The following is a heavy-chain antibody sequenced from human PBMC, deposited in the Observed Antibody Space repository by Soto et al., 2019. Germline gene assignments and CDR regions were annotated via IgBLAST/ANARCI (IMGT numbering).Heavy chain of an antibody. Sequence: QVQLVQSGAEEKKPGASVKVSCKASGYTFTSYAMHWVRQAPGQRLEWMGWINAGNGNTKYSQKFQGRVTITRDTTASTAYMELSSLRSEDTAVYYCARGITPPTPLDYWGQGTLVTVSS. CDR2: INAGNGNT. CDR3: ARGITPPTPLDY. D-gene: IGHD1-20*01. CDR1: GYTFTSYA. V-gene: IGHV1-3*05. J-gene: IGHJ4*02.